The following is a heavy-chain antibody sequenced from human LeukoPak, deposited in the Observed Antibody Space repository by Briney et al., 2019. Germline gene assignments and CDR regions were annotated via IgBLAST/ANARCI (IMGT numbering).Heavy chain of an antibody. CDR3: AKDGGYSGYDYVPDFDY. V-gene: IGHV3-23*01. Sequence: GGSLRLSCAASGFTFSSYAMSWVRQAPGKGLEWVSAISGSGGSTYYADSVKGRFTISRDNSKNTLYLQMNSLRAEDTAVYYSAKDGGYSGYDYVPDFDYWGQGTLVTVSS. J-gene: IGHJ4*02. D-gene: IGHD5-12*01. CDR1: GFTFSSYA. CDR2: ISGSGGST.